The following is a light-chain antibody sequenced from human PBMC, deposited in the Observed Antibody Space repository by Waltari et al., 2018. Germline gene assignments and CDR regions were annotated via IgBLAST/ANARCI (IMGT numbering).Light chain of an antibody. Sequence: QSALTQPASVSGSPGQSITISCTGTSSDVGRDNYVCWYQQHPGEAPKLIIYAVTNRASGISHRFSASKAGNTASLTISGLQAEDEADYYCTSYTSTNTLVIGTGTTVIVL. V-gene: IGLV2-14*01. CDR1: SSDVGRDNY. CDR2: AVT. CDR3: TSYTSTNTLV. J-gene: IGLJ1*01.